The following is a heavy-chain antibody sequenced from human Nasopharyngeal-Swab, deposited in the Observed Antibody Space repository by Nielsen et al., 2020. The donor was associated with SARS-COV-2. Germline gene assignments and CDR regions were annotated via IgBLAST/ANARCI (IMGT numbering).Heavy chain of an antibody. Sequence: GESLKISCTTSGFNFGDYAMSWFRPAPGKGLEWVGFIRSKTYGGAPEYAASVKGRFTISRDGAESIAYLQMNSLETEDTGVYYCSRSVGSYYGQGAFDIWGQGTMVTVSS. J-gene: IGHJ3*02. D-gene: IGHD1-26*01. CDR3: SRSVGSYYGQGAFDI. V-gene: IGHV3-49*01. CDR2: IRSKTYGGAP. CDR1: GFNFGDYA.